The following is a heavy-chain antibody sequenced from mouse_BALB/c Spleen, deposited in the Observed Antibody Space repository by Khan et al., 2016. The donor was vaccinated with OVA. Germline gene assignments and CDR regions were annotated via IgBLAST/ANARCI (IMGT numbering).Heavy chain of an antibody. CDR1: GYTFINYW. D-gene: IGHD1-1*01. J-gene: IGHJ2*01. Sequence: QVQLKESGAELAKPGASVKMSCKASGYTFINYWILWVKQRPGQGLERIGYINPSTGYTEYNQNFKDKATLTADKSSSAAYMQLSSLTSEDSVVYYCARRGLRWDFDYWGQGTTLTVSS. CDR2: INPSTGYT. V-gene: IGHV1-7*01. CDR3: ARRGLRWDFDY.